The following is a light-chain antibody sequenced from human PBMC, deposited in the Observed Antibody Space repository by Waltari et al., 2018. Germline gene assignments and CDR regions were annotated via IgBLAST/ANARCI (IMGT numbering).Light chain of an antibody. V-gene: IGKV3-11*01. J-gene: IGKJ5*01. CDR1: QSVSTY. CDR2: DAS. CDR3: QQRSNWPIT. Sequence: EIVLTQSPATLSLSPGERATLPCRASQSVSTYLAWYQQKPGQAPRLLLYDASKRATGIPARFSGSGSGTDFTLTISSLEPEDFAVYYCQQRSNWPITFGQGTRLEIK.